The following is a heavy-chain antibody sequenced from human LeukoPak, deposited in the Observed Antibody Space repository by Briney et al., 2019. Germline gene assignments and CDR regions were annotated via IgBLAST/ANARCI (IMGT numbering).Heavy chain of an antibody. J-gene: IGHJ4*02. CDR1: GGSISSGSYY. CDR2: IYTSGST. V-gene: IGHV4-61*02. D-gene: IGHD3-10*01. CDR3: ARELGGLRAFLDY. Sequence: DPSQTLSLTCTVSGGSISSGSYYWSWIRRPAGKGLEWIGRIYTSGSTNYNPSLKSRVTISVDTSKNQFSLKLSSVTAADTAVYYCARELGGLRAFLDYWGQGTLVTVSS.